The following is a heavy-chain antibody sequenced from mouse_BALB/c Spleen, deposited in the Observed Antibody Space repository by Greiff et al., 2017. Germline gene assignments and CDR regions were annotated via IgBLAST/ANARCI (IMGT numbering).Heavy chain of an antibody. J-gene: IGHJ1*01. CDR1: GFTFSSYT. CDR3: ARHPDGYYGYFDV. V-gene: IGHV5-12-2*01. Sequence: VESGGGLVQPGGSLKLSCAASGFTFSSYTMSWVRQTPEKRLEWVAYISNGGGSTYYPDTVKGRFTISRDNAKNTLYLQMSSLKSEDTAMYYCARHPDGYYGYFDVWGAGTTVTVSS. D-gene: IGHD2-3*01. CDR2: ISNGGGST.